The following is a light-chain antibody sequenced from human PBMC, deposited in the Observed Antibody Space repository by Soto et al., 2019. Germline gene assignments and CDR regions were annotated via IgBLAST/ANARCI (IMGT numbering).Light chain of an antibody. CDR3: QHYGTSAL. CDR2: AS. V-gene: IGKV3-20*01. Sequence: EIVLTQSPGTLSLSPGERAILSCRDSQSVSDSYLAWYRQKPGQAPRLLIYASSRATGIPDRFSGSGSGTDFTLTISRLEPEDFAVYYCQHYGTSALFGPGTKVDIK. J-gene: IGKJ3*01. CDR1: QSVSDSY.